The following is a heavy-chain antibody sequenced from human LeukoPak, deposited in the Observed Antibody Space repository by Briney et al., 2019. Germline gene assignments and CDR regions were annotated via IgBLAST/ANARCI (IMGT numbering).Heavy chain of an antibody. V-gene: IGHV3-21*04. CDR2: ISSSSSYI. CDR3: AKDEGIVGATTFDY. Sequence: KPGGSLRLSCAASGFTFSSYSMNWVRQAPGKGLEWVSSISSSSSYIYYADSVKGRFTISRDNAKNSLYLQMNSLRAEDTAVYYCAKDEGIVGATTFDYWGQGTLVTVSS. D-gene: IGHD1-26*01. J-gene: IGHJ4*02. CDR1: GFTFSSYS.